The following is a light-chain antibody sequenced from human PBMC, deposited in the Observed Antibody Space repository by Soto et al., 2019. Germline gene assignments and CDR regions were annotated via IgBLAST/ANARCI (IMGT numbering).Light chain of an antibody. V-gene: IGKV1-5*01. CDR1: QSIAGS. J-gene: IGKJ1*01. CDR3: QQYDYSRT. Sequence: DVQMTQSPSTLSASVGDSVTITCRASQSIAGSLAWYQLKPGEAPKLLIYDVSNLESGVPSRFSGSGSGTEFSLTIRSLHPDDFATYYCQQYDYSRTFGQGTKVEIK. CDR2: DVS.